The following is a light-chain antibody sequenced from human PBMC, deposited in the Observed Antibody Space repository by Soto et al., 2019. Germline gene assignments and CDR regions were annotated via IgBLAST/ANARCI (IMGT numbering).Light chain of an antibody. J-gene: IGKJ1*01. Sequence: EIVLTQSPGTLSLSPGERATLSCRASQSVRSSSLAWYQQKPGQAPRLLIYGASSRATGIPDRISGSGSGTDFTLTISRLEPEDCAVYYCQQYGSSPETFGQGTKVEIK. V-gene: IGKV3-20*01. CDR2: GAS. CDR1: QSVRSSS. CDR3: QQYGSSPET.